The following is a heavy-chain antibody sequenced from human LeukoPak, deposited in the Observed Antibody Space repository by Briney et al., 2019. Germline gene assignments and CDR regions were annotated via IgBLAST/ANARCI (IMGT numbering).Heavy chain of an antibody. D-gene: IGHD1-26*01. V-gene: IGHV3-7*01. CDR2: IKQDGSEK. CDR3: ARDPYSGSYGNYYYYFMDV. CDR1: GFTFSSYW. Sequence: GGSLRLSCAASGFTFSSYWMSWVRQAPGKGLEWVANIKQDGSEKYYVDSVKGRFTISRDNAKNSLFLQMNSLRAEDTAVYYCARDPYSGSYGNYYYYFMDVWGKGTTVTIS. J-gene: IGHJ6*03.